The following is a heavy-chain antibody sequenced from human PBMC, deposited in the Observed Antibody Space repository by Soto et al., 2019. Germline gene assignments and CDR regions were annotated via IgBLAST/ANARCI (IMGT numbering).Heavy chain of an antibody. D-gene: IGHD3-3*01. CDR1: GYTFTSYY. CDR3: GSALVDGSYDFLSGYPSTPKRDLHDF. Sequence: ASLKVSCNASGYTFTSYYMHWVRRAPGQGLEWMGIINPSGGSTSYAQKFQGRVTMTRDTSTSTVYMELSSLRSEDTAVYYCGSALVDGSYDFLSGYPSTPKRDLHDFWSQGSSDIGS. J-gene: IGHJ6*02. V-gene: IGHV1-46*01. CDR2: INPSGGST.